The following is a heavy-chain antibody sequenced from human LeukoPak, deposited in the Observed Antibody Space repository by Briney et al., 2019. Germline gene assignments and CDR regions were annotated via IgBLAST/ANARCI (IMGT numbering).Heavy chain of an antibody. CDR3: ARGPDCGGDCYSHFDY. CDR2: IIPIFGTA. Sequence: ASVKVSCKASGGTFSSYAISWVRQAPGQGLEWMGGIIPIFGTANYAQKFQGRVTITTDESTSTAYMELSSLRSEDTAVYYCARGPDCGGDCYSHFDYWGQGTLVTVS. CDR1: GGTFSSYA. V-gene: IGHV1-69*05. D-gene: IGHD2-21*02. J-gene: IGHJ4*02.